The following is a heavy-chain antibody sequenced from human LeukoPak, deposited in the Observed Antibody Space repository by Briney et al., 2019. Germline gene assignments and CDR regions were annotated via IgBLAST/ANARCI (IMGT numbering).Heavy chain of an antibody. D-gene: IGHD6-6*01. J-gene: IGHJ5*02. CDR2: ISHSGDT. V-gene: IGHV4-34*01. CDR3: TRRSHYSTSSVANP. CDR1: GGSFTGYY. Sequence: SETLSLTCAVYGGSFTGYYWTWIRHPPGKGVEWIGEISHSGDTNYSPSLKSRVTMSVDASRNQFSLKLSSVTAADTAVYYCTRRSHYSTSSVANPWGQETLVRVS.